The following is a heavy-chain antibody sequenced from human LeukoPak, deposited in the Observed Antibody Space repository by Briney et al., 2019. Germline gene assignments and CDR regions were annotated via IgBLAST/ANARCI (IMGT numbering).Heavy chain of an antibody. J-gene: IGHJ6*03. CDR2: ISAYNGNT. V-gene: IGHV1-18*01. Sequence: ASVKVSCKASGYTFTSYGISWVRQAPGQGLEWMGWISAYNGNTNYAQKLQGRVTMTTDTSTSTAYMELRSLRSDDTAVYYCARADTAMVAPYYYYYMGVWGKGTTVTVSS. CDR3: ARADTAMVAPYYYYYMGV. D-gene: IGHD5-18*01. CDR1: GYTFTSYG.